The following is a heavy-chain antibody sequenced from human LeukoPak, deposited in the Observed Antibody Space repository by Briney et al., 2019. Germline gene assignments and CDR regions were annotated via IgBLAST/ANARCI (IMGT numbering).Heavy chain of an antibody. D-gene: IGHD3-10*01. J-gene: IGHJ4*02. Sequence: SETLSLTCTVSGGSISTSNYYWGWIRQPPGKGLEWIGNIFYSGSTYYSPSVKSRVTISLDTSRNQFSLKLNSVTAADTAVYYCARGSNYYGSGSYDYWGQGTLVTVSS. V-gene: IGHV4-39*07. CDR2: IFYSGST. CDR1: GGSISTSNYY. CDR3: ARGSNYYGSGSYDY.